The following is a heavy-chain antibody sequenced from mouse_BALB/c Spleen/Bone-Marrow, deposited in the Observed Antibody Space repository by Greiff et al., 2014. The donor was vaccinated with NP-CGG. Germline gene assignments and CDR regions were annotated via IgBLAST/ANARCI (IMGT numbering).Heavy chain of an antibody. CDR3: AGGWFPSYAMDY. J-gene: IGHJ4*01. CDR2: IDPANGNT. Sequence: VQLQQSGAELVKPGASVKLSCTASGFNIKDTYMHWVKQRPEQGLEWIGRIDPANGNTKYDPKFQGKATLTADTSSNTAYLQRSSLTSEDTAVYYCAGGWFPSYAMDYWGQGTSVTVSS. D-gene: IGHD1-1*02. V-gene: IGHV14-3*02. CDR1: GFNIKDTY.